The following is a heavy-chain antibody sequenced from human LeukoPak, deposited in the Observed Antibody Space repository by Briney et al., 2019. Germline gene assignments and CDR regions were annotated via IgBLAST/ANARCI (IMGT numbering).Heavy chain of an antibody. Sequence: SETLSLTCPVSGGSLSSGSYYWSWIRQPAGKGLEWIGRIYTSGSTNYNPSLKSRVTISVDTSKNQFSLKLSSVTAADTAVYYCARYSYGYDWFDPWGQGTLVTVSS. D-gene: IGHD5-18*01. J-gene: IGHJ5*02. CDR3: ARYSYGYDWFDP. CDR1: GGSLSSGSYY. CDR2: IYTSGST. V-gene: IGHV4-61*02.